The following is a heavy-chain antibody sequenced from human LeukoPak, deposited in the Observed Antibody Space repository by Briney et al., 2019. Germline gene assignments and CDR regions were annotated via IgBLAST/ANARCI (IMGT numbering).Heavy chain of an antibody. CDR3: ARAVGYSSSWSTLYYFDY. CDR2: IKQDGSEK. J-gene: IGHJ4*02. Sequence: GGSLRLSCAGSGFIFSNYWMSWVRQPPGKGLEWVANIKQDGSEKYYVDSVKGRFTISRDSAKNSLYLQMNSLRAEDTAVYYCARAVGYSSSWSTLYYFDYWGQGTLVTVSS. CDR1: GFIFSNYW. V-gene: IGHV3-7*01. D-gene: IGHD6-13*01.